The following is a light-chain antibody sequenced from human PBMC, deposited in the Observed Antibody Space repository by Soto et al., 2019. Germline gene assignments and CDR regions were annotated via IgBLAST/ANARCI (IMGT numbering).Light chain of an antibody. J-gene: IGLJ3*02. CDR3: CSYAGSSTSYWV. V-gene: IGLV2-23*02. CDR1: SSDVGSYNL. CDR2: EVS. Sequence: QSVLTQPASVSGSPGQSITISCTGTSSDVGSYNLVSWYQQHPGKAPKLMIYEVSKRPSGVSNRFSGSKSGNTASLTISGLQAEDEADYYCCSYAGSSTSYWVFGGGTKVTVL.